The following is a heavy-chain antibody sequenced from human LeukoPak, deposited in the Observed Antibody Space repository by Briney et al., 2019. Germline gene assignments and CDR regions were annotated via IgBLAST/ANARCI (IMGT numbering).Heavy chain of an antibody. CDR1: GGTFSSYA. D-gene: IGHD3-9*01. CDR2: IIPIFGTA. J-gene: IGHJ4*02. V-gene: IGHV1-69*13. CDR3: ARAPIYYDILTGYYDDKTYFDY. Sequence: SVKISCKASGGTFSSYAISWVRQAPGQGLEWMGGIIPIFGTANYAQKFQGRVTITADEYTSTAYMELSSMRSEDTAVYYCARAPIYYDILTGYYDDKTYFDYWGQGTLVTVSS.